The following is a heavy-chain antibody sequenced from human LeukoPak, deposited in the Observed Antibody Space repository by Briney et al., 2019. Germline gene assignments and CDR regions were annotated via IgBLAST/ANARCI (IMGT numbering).Heavy chain of an antibody. V-gene: IGHV4-4*02. CDR1: GGSISSTDW. CDR3: ARKSGSYVDY. Sequence: KSSETLSLTCAVSGGSISSTDWWSWVRQPPGKGLEWIGEIYYSGSTNYNPSLKSRVTISVDKSKNQFSLKLNSMTAADTAVYYCARKSGSYVDYWGQGTLVTVSS. CDR2: IYYSGST. D-gene: IGHD1-26*01. J-gene: IGHJ4*02.